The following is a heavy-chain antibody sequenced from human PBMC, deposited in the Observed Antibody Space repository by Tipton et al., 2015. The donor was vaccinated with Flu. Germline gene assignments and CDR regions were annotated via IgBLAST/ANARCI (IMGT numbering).Heavy chain of an antibody. CDR3: ARRIVGAAPKFDY. Sequence: SLRLSCAASGFIFSAYSMDWVRQAPGKGLEWVSCISGGSTYIYYADSLKGRFTISRDNAKNSLYLQINSLRAEDTAVYYCARRIVGAAPKFDYWGQGTLVTVSS. V-gene: IGHV3-21*01. CDR1: GFIFSAYS. D-gene: IGHD1-26*01. CDR2: ISGGSTYI. J-gene: IGHJ4*02.